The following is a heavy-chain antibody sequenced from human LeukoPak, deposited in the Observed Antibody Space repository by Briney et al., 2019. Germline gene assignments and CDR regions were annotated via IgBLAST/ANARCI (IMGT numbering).Heavy chain of an antibody. Sequence: GGSLRLSCAASGFTFSSYSMNWVRQAPGKGLEWVSSISSSSSYIYYADSVKGRFTISRDNAKNSLYLQMNSLRAEDTAVYYCARGSATYYHDSSGYSYWGQGTLVTVSS. D-gene: IGHD3-22*01. CDR1: GFTFSSYS. V-gene: IGHV3-21*01. CDR3: ARGSATYYHDSSGYSY. J-gene: IGHJ4*02. CDR2: ISSSSSYI.